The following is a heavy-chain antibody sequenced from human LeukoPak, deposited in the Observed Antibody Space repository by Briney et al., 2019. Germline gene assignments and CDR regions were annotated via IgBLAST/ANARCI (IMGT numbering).Heavy chain of an antibody. V-gene: IGHV4-59*01. CDR3: AREASGYGFGD. CDR1: GGSTSNYY. J-gene: IGHJ4*02. D-gene: IGHD5-12*01. CDR2: IYYSGDT. Sequence: SETLSLTCTVSGGSTSNYYWSWIRRPPGKGLEWIAYIYYSGDTNYNPSLKSQVTISVDTSKNQFSLKLSSVTAADTAVYYCAREASGYGFGDWGQGTLVTVSS.